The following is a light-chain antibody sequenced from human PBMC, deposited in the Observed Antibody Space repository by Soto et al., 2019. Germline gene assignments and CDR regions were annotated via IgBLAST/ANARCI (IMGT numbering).Light chain of an antibody. J-gene: IGLJ1*01. V-gene: IGLV2-23*01. CDR3: CSSAPESTYV. CDR1: SSDVGAYNS. CDR2: KGT. Sequence: QSALAQPASVSGSPGQSVTISCTGTSSDVGAYNSVSWYQQHPDKAPQLMIYKGTQRPSGVSNRFSGSTSGNAASLTISGLQAGDEAAYFCCSSAPESTYVFGTGTKV.